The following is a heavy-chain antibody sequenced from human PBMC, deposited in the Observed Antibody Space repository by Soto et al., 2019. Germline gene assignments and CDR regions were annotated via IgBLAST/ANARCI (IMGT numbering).Heavy chain of an antibody. CDR3: ARAGCAGGTCYTMVVLSYGIHV. Sequence: QVQLVESGGGVVQPGRSLRLSCAASGFTFSNYAMYWVRQAPGKGLEWVAVISYDGNNKYYADSVKGRFTISRDNSKNTLYLQMNSLRDEDTAVYYCARAGCAGGTCYTMVVLSYGIHVWGDWTTVTVSS. CDR1: GFTFSNYA. J-gene: IGHJ6*04. V-gene: IGHV3-30-3*01. CDR2: ISYDGNNK. D-gene: IGHD2-15*01.